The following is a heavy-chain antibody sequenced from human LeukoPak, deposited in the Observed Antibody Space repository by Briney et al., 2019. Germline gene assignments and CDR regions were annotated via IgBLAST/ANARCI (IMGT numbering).Heavy chain of an antibody. J-gene: IGHJ4*02. CDR3: ARGVAAAGTTLDY. D-gene: IGHD6-13*01. V-gene: IGHV3-21*01. CDR1: GFTFSSYS. CDR2: ITSGTTYI. Sequence: PGGSLRLSCAASGFTFSSYSMNWVRQSPEKGLEWVSSITSGTTYIYYADSVRGRFTLSRDNSKNTLYLQMNSLRDEDTAVYYCARGVAAAGTTLDYWGQGTLVTVST.